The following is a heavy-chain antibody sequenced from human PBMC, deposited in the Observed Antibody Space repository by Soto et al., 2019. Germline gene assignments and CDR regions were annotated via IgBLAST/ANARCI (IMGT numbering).Heavy chain of an antibody. CDR3: VRDARGGGLLLWDC. CDR1: GFMFNDYE. Sequence: EVQLVESGGGLAQFGGSLRLSCAASGFMFNDYEMNWVRQAPGKGLEWVSYISEGGTTTHYTDSVKGRFTISRDNAKESLYLQMNSLTPEDTATYFCVRDARGGGLLLWDCWGQGVVVSVSS. D-gene: IGHD3-16*01. J-gene: IGHJ4*02. V-gene: IGHV3-48*03. CDR2: ISEGGTTT.